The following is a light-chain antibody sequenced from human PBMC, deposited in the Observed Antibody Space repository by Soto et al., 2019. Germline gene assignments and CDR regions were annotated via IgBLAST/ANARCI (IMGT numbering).Light chain of an antibody. V-gene: IGLV2-14*01. CDR1: SSDDGGYNY. J-gene: IGLJ2*01. CDR3: SSYTSSSFVV. CDR2: DVT. Sequence: QSALTQPASVTGSPGQSITISCTGTSSDDGGYNYVSWYQQHPGKAPKLMIYDVTNRPSGVSNRFSGPKSGNTASLTISGLQAEDEADYYCSSYTSSSFVVFGGGTKLTVL.